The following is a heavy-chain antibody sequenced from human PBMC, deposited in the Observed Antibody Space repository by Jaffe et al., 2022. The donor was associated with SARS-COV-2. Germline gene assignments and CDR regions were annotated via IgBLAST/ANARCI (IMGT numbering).Heavy chain of an antibody. CDR2: IKTKTDGGTM. CDR3: TITWYYFDNSGTMDY. Sequence: EVQLVESGGGLVKPGGSLRLSCAASGFTFSSAWMSWVRQAPGKGLEWVGRIKTKTDGGTMDYAAPVKGRFTISRDDSKNTLYLQMNSLKMEDTAVYYCTITWYYFDNSGTMDYWGQGTLVTVSS. J-gene: IGHJ4*02. V-gene: IGHV3-15*01. D-gene: IGHD3-22*01. CDR1: GFTFSSAW.